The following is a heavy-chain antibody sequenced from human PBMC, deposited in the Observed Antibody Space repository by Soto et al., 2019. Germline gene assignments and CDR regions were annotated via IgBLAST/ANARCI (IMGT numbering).Heavy chain of an antibody. D-gene: IGHD6-25*01. V-gene: IGHV2-5*02. J-gene: IGHJ4*01. CDR2: IYWVDDK. CDR3: AQNSGPYFDS. CDR1: GFPLSVSGLS. Sequence: QITLKESGPTLIKPTHTLTLTCTFSGFPLSVSGLSVGWIRQPPGKALAWLALIYWVDDKRYSPSVKTRLTITKDPAKNQVVLTMTNMEPVDTATSSCAQNSGPYFDSWGHGTLVNVPS.